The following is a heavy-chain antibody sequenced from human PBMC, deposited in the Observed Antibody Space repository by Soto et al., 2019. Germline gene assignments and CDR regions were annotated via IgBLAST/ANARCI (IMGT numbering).Heavy chain of an antibody. CDR3: ARDLGIVVLVAAPHYYYHAMDV. Sequence: PGGSLRLSCAASGFTFSSYAMSWVRQAPGKGLEWVAVIWYDGSNKYYADSVKGRFTISRDNSKNTLYLQMNSLRAEDTAVYYCARDLGIVVLVAAPHYYYHAMDVWGQGTTVTVSS. D-gene: IGHD2-15*01. V-gene: IGHV3-33*08. J-gene: IGHJ6*02. CDR2: IWYDGSNK. CDR1: GFTFSSYA.